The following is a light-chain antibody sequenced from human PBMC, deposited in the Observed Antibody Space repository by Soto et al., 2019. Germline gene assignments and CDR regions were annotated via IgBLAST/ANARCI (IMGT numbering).Light chain of an antibody. CDR1: QTIYSN. J-gene: IGKJ1*01. CDR2: RAS. V-gene: IGKV3-15*01. Sequence: DIVLTPSPVPLSLSPGESDTLSCRAGQTIYSNVAWYQQRPGQAPRLLIYRASTRATGVPARFSGSGSGTEFTLTISGLQSEDFALYYCQQYQNLWTFGQGTKVDI. CDR3: QQYQNLWT.